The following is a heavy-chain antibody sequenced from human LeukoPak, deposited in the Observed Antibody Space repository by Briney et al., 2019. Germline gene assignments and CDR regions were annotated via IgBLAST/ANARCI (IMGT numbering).Heavy chain of an antibody. CDR1: GFTFSNYG. Sequence: GGSLRLSCAASGFTFSNYGMNWVRQAPGKGLEWVSYISTTGNTIYYADSVKGRFTISRDNAKNSLYLQMNSLRAEDTAVYYCARDGSSSSPYYYYYMDVWGKGTTVTVSS. CDR3: ARDGSSSSPYYYYYMDV. CDR2: ISTTGNTI. D-gene: IGHD6-6*01. V-gene: IGHV3-48*01. J-gene: IGHJ6*03.